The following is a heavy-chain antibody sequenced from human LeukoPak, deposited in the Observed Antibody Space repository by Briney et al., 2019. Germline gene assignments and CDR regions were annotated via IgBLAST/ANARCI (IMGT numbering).Heavy chain of an antibody. Sequence: GSLRLSCAASGFTFSSYSMNWVRQAPGKGLEWVSSISSSSSYIYYADSVKGRFTISRDNAKNSLYLQMNSLRAEDTAVYYCARGGLRVPYYYYYMDVWGKGTTVTVSS. V-gene: IGHV3-21*01. J-gene: IGHJ6*03. CDR3: ARGGLRVPYYYYYMDV. CDR1: GFTFSSYS. CDR2: ISSSSSYI. D-gene: IGHD3-10*01.